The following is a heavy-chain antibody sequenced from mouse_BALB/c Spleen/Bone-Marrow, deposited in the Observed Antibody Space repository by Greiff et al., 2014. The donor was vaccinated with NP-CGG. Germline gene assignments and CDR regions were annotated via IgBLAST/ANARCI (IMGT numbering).Heavy chain of an antibody. CDR2: ISPRSGST. Sequence: LQQPGSELVRPGASVKLSCKASGYIFANYWMHWVKQRHGQGLEWIGNISPRSGSTNYDEKFKSKATLTVDTSSATAYMYLNSPTSEDSAVYYCTRIFDYWGQGTILTVS. J-gene: IGHJ2*01. CDR3: TRIFDY. V-gene: IGHV1S22*01. CDR1: GYIFANYW.